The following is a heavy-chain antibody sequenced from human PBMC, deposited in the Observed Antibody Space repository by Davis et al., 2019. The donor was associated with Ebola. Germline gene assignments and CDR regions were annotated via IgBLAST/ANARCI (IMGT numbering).Heavy chain of an antibody. J-gene: IGHJ4*02. CDR2: INARNGNT. D-gene: IGHD2-15*01. V-gene: IGHV1-3*01. CDR1: RYILTSYS. Sequence: SVPVSCQSSRYILTSYSMHWLRQPPAQRLAWMGWINARNGNTKYSQKFQGRVTITRDTSASTAYMELSSLRSEDTAVYYCARSVVAASFAILDYWGQGTLVTVSS. CDR3: ARSVVAASFAILDY.